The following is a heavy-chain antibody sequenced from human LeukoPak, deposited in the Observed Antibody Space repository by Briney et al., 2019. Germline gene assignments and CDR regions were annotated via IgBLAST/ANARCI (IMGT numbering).Heavy chain of an antibody. J-gene: IGHJ3*02. V-gene: IGHV1-2*02. Sequence: ASVKVSCKASGYTFTGYYMHWVRQAPGQGLEWTGWINPNSGGTNYAQKFQGRVTMTRDTSISTAYMELSRLRSDDTAVYYCANYGDYVDAFDIWGQGTMVTVSS. CDR1: GYTFTGYY. CDR2: INPNSGGT. D-gene: IGHD4-17*01. CDR3: ANYGDYVDAFDI.